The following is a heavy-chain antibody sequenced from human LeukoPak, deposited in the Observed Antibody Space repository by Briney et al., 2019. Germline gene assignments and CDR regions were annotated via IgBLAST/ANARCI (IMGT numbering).Heavy chain of an antibody. V-gene: IGHV4-34*01. D-gene: IGHD3-22*01. Sequence: SETLSLTCAVYGGSFSGYYWSWIRQPPGKGLGWIGEINHSGSTNYNPSLKSRVTISVDTSKNQFSLKLSSVTAADTAVYYCARDLVSYDSSGNYYYYMDVWGKGTTVTASS. CDR2: INHSGST. CDR3: ARDLVSYDSSGNYYYYMDV. J-gene: IGHJ6*03. CDR1: GGSFSGYY.